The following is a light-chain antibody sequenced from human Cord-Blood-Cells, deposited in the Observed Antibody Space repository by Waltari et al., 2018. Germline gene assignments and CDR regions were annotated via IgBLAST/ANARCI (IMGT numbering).Light chain of an antibody. J-gene: IGKJ2*01. CDR1: QSISSW. Sequence: DIQMTQSPSTLSASVGDRVTITCRARQSISSWLAWYQQKPGKAPKLLICDASSLESGVPSRFSGSGSGTEFTLTISSLQPDDFATYYCQQYNSYSPYTFGQGTKLEIK. CDR2: DAS. V-gene: IGKV1-5*01. CDR3: QQYNSYSPYT.